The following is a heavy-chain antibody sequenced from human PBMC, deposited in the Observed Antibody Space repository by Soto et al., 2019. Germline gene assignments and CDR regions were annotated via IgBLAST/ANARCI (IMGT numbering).Heavy chain of an antibody. CDR1: EYSILNHW. Sequence: PQRNPCRASEYSILNHWISRISKIQGKGLEWRGRMDPSDSKTYYSPSFPGHLTISADKSTGPAYLQLNNLKASDTGMYSSARLSDYWGEGTQVTVSS. J-gene: IGHJ4*02. V-gene: IGHV5-10-1*01. CDR2: MDPSDSKT. CDR3: ARLSDY.